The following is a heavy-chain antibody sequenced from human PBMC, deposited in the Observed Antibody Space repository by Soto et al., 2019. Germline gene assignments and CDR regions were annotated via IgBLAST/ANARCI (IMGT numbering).Heavy chain of an antibody. CDR2: MSNDVSKK. Sequence: QVQLVESGGGVVQPGSSLRLSCAAAGFTFSSFGMHWVRQAPGKGLEWVAVMSNDVSKKYYGDSEKGRFSISQDNSKNTLYLQMNSLRSEDSAIYDCVKERDGHEPSDYWGQGTLVTVSS. CDR3: VKERDGHEPSDY. CDR1: GFTFSSFG. J-gene: IGHJ4*02. V-gene: IGHV3-30*18.